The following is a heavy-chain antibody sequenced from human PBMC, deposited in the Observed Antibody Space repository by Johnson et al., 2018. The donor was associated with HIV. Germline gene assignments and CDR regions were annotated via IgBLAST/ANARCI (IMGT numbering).Heavy chain of an antibody. D-gene: IGHD6-6*01. Sequence: QVQLVESGGGVVQPGRSLRLSCAASGFTFSSYAMHWVRQAQGKGLDWVAIFLFDGSNKYYADSVKGRFTISRDNSKNTLYLQMNSLRAEDTAVYYCAKDSVREYSSSSYAFDIWG. CDR3: AKDSVREYSSSSYAFDI. J-gene: IGHJ3*02. CDR1: GFTFSSYA. CDR2: FLFDGSNK. V-gene: IGHV3-30*04.